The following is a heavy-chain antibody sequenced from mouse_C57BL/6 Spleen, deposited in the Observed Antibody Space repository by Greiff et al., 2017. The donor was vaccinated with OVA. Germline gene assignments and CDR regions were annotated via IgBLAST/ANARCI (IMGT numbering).Heavy chain of an antibody. V-gene: IGHV5-17*01. J-gene: IGHJ1*03. Sequence: DVKLVESGGGLVKPGGSLKLSCAASGFTFSDYGMHWVRQAPEQGLEWVAYISSGSSTIYYADTVKGRFTISRDNAKNTLFLQMTSLRSEDTAMYYCARRAFYFDVWGTGTTVTVSS. CDR1: GFTFSDYG. D-gene: IGHD3-3*01. CDR3: ARRAFYFDV. CDR2: ISSGSSTI.